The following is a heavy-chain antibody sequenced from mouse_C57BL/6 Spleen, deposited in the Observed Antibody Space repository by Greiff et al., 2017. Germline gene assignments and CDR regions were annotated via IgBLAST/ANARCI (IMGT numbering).Heavy chain of an antibody. Sequence: QVQLQQPGAELVRPGSSVKLSCKASGYTFTSYWMHWVKQRPIQGLEWIGNIDPSDSETHYNQKFKDKATLTVDKSSSTAYMQLSSLTSEDSAVYYCARHDYFGGNYYAMDYWGQGTSVTVSS. J-gene: IGHJ4*01. CDR3: ARHDYFGGNYYAMDY. D-gene: IGHD2-4*01. CDR1: GYTFTSYW. V-gene: IGHV1-52*01. CDR2: IDPSDSET.